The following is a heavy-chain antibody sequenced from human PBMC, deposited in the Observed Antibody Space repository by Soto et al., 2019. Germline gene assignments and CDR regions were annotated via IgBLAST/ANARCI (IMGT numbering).Heavy chain of an antibody. Sequence: ASVKVSCKASGGTFSSYAISWVRQAPGQGLEWMGGIIPIFGTANYAQKFQGRVTITADESTSTAYMELSSLRSEDTAVYYCARAVITGTHGRTSWFDPWGQGTLVTVSS. CDR2: IIPIFGTA. CDR1: GGTFSSYA. V-gene: IGHV1-69*13. J-gene: IGHJ5*02. CDR3: ARAVITGTHGRTSWFDP. D-gene: IGHD1-20*01.